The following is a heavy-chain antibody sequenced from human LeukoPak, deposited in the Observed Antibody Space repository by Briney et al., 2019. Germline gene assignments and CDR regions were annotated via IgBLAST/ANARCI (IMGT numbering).Heavy chain of an antibody. V-gene: IGHV3-30*01. CDR2: VSYDGSGE. J-gene: IGHJ3*01. CDR3: ARDGVGTAFDL. D-gene: IGHD1-26*01. CDR1: GFIFRSYP. Sequence: PGGSLRLSCAASGFIFRSYPMHWVRQAPGKGLEWVAVVSYDGSGENYADSVNGRFTISRDNSKNTLYLQMNNLRAEDTAVFYCARDGVGTAFDLWGQGTMVTVSS.